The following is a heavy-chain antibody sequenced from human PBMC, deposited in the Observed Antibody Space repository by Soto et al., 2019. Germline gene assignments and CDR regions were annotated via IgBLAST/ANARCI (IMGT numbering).Heavy chain of an antibody. Sequence: EVELVESGGGLVQPGRSLRLSCAASGFTFGDYAMHWVRQAPGKGLEWVSGINWNSGKTVYADSVKGRFTISRDNAKKSLYLQMNSLRVEDTALYYCAKGGNPYYDFWSDYWGQGTLVTVSS. J-gene: IGHJ4*02. D-gene: IGHD3-3*01. V-gene: IGHV3-9*01. CDR1: GFTFGDYA. CDR2: INWNSGKT. CDR3: AKGGNPYYDFWSDY.